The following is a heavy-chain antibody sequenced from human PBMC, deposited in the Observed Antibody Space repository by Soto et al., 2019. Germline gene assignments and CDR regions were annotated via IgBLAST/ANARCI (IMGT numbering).Heavy chain of an antibody. D-gene: IGHD4-17*01. CDR3: AKETTVTTFYYYYGMDV. CDR1: GFTFSSYA. V-gene: IGHV3-23*01. CDR2: ISGSGGST. Sequence: GGSLRLSCAASGFTFSSYAMSWVRQAPGKGLEWVSAISGSGGSTYYADSVKGRFTISRDNSKNTLYLQMNSLRAEDTAVYYCAKETTVTTFYYYYGMDVWGQGTTVTVSS. J-gene: IGHJ6*02.